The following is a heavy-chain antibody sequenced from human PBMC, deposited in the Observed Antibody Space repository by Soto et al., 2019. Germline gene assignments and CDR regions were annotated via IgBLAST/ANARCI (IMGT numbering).Heavy chain of an antibody. CDR2: IYYSGST. CDR1: GGSISGYY. D-gene: IGHD3-10*01. V-gene: IGHV4-59*01. J-gene: IGHJ3*01. CDR3: ARADDFNSIRGVLANAFDV. Sequence: SETLSLTCTVSGGSISGYYWSWIRQPPEKGLEWIGHIYYSGSTSYNPSLKSRVTMSLDTSKRQFSLRLTSVTAADTAMYFCARADDFNSIRGVLANAFDVWGQGTKVT.